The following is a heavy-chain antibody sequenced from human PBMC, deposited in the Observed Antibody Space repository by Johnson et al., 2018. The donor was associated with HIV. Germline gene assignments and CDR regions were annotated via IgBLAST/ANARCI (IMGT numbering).Heavy chain of an antibody. CDR2: IWYDGSKK. Sequence: QVQLVESGGGVVQPGRSLRLSCAASGFTFSTYGMHWVRQAPGKGLEWVAVIWYDGSKKYYVESVQGRFTISRDNAKNSMYLQMNSLRGEDTAVYYCARVWVVEVARGAFDIWGQGTMVTVSS. D-gene: IGHD2-15*01. CDR3: ARVWVVEVARGAFDI. V-gene: IGHV3-33*01. CDR1: GFTFSTYG. J-gene: IGHJ3*02.